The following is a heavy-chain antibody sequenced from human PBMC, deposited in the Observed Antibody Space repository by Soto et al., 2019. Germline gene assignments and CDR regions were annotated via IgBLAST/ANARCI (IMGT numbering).Heavy chain of an antibody. D-gene: IGHD5-18*01. J-gene: IGHJ6*02. CDR2: IDPSDSYT. V-gene: IGHV5-10-1*01. CDR3: ARLNLWDTAMVDYYYYGMDV. Sequence: PGESLKISCKGSGYSFTSYWISWVRQMPVKGLEWMGRIDPSDSYTNYSPSFQGHVTISADKSISTAYLQWSSLKASDTAMYYCARLNLWDTAMVDYYYYGMDVWGQGTTVTVSS. CDR1: GYSFTSYW.